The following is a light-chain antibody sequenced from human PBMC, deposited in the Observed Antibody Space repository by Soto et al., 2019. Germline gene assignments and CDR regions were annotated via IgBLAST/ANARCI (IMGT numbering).Light chain of an antibody. CDR1: QTVSSNY. J-gene: IGKJ4*01. CDR2: GAS. Sequence: EIVLTQSPGTLSLSPGERATLSCRASQTVSSNYLAWYQQRPGQAPRLLIYGASSRATDIPDRFSGSGSVTDFSLTISRLEPEDFAVYYCQQYGNSPLTVGGGTKVEIK. CDR3: QQYGNSPLT. V-gene: IGKV3-20*01.